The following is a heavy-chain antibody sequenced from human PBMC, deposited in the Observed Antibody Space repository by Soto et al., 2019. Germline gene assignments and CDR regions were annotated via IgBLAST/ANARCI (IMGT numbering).Heavy chain of an antibody. Sequence: ASGNVSCKASGYTFTNYCINWVRQATGQGLECMGWMNPNSGNTGYAQKFQGRVTMTRNTSISTAYMELSSLRSEDTAVYYCARGGYSSGWYVSPYYYYGMDVWGQGTTVTVSS. D-gene: IGHD6-19*01. CDR2: MNPNSGNT. J-gene: IGHJ6*02. V-gene: IGHV1-8*02. CDR1: GYTFTNYC. CDR3: ARGGYSSGWYVSPYYYYGMDV.